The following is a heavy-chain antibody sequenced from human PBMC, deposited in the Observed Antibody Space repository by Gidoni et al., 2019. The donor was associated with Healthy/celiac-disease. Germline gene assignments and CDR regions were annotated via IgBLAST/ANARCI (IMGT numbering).Heavy chain of an antibody. CDR2: ISGSGGST. J-gene: IGHJ4*02. CDR3: AKDQNIVVVPAAQGAFDY. Sequence: EVQLLESGGGLVQPGGSLRLSCAASGFPFSSYAMSWVRQAPGKGLEWVSAISGSGGSTYYADSVKGRFTISRDNSKNTLYLQMNSLRAEDTAVYYCAKDQNIVVVPAAQGAFDYWGQGTLVTVSS. V-gene: IGHV3-23*01. D-gene: IGHD2-2*01. CDR1: GFPFSSYA.